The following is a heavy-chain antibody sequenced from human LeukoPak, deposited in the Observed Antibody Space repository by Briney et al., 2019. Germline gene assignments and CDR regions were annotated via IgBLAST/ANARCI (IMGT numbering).Heavy chain of an antibody. J-gene: IGHJ6*02. CDR3: AGERVYSNYVEAYGMDV. D-gene: IGHD4-11*01. CDR1: GGTFSSYA. V-gene: IGHV1-69*13. CDR2: IIPIFGTA. Sequence: SVKVSCKASGGTFSSYAISWVRQAPGQGLEWMGGIIPIFGTANYAQKFQGRVTITADESTSTAYMELSSLRSEDTAVYYCAGERVYSNYVEAYGMDVWGQGTAVTVSS.